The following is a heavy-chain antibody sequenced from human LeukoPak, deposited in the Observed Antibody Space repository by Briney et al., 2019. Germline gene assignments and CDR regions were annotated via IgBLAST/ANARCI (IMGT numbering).Heavy chain of an antibody. J-gene: IGHJ4*02. D-gene: IGHD4-17*01. Sequence: GGSLRLSCAASGFTFSSYWMHWVRQAPGKGLVWVSRINSDGSSTSYADSVKGRFTISRDNAKKTLYLQMNSLRAEDTAVYYCARVGGGLDYGDYPSPIDYWGQGTLVTVSS. CDR3: ARVGGGLDYGDYPSPIDY. V-gene: IGHV3-74*01. CDR1: GFTFSSYW. CDR2: INSDGSST.